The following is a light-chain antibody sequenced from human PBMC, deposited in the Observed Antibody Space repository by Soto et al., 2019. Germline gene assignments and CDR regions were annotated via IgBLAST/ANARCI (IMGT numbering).Light chain of an antibody. CDR1: DPIHTF. Sequence: DIQMTQSPSSLSASVGDRVTLTCRASDPIHTFLNWYQHKPGRAPKLLIYAASRLQSGVPSRFSGSRPETDFTLTINGRQPEDYAAYYCQQRYSLSLMAFGEGTRLE. CDR3: QQRYSLSLMA. CDR2: AAS. V-gene: IGKV1-39*01. J-gene: IGKJ5*01.